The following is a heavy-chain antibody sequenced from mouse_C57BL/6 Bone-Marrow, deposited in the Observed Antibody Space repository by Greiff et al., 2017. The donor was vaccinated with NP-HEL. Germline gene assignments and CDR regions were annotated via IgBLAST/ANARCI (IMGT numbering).Heavy chain of an antibody. Sequence: VQLKQSGPGLVKPSQSLSLTCSVTGYSITSGYYWNWIRQFPGNKLEWMGYISYDGSNNYNPSLKNRISITRDTSKNQFFLKLNSVTTEDTATYYCAKLTGSYYYAMDYWGQGTSVTVSS. V-gene: IGHV3-6*01. J-gene: IGHJ4*01. D-gene: IGHD4-1*01. CDR3: AKLTGSYYYAMDY. CDR1: GYSITSGYY. CDR2: ISYDGSN.